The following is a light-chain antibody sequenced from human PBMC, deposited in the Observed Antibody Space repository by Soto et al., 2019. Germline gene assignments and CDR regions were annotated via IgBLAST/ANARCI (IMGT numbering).Light chain of an antibody. CDR1: QSVSSS. V-gene: IGKV3-15*01. Sequence: EVVMTQSPATLSMSPGERATLSCRASQSVSSSLAWYQQKPGQAPRLLIYGASTRATGIPGRFSGSGSETEFTLSISSLQAEDFAIYYCRQYNNWWTFGQGTKVEIK. CDR2: GAS. CDR3: RQYNNWWT. J-gene: IGKJ1*01.